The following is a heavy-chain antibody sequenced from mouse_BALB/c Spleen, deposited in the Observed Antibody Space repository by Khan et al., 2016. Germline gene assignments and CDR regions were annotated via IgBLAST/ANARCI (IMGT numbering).Heavy chain of an antibody. CDR1: GYTFTSYW. CDR2: IYPGDGDT. V-gene: IGHV1-87*01. J-gene: IGHJ4*01. CDR3: ARGGDYSLYYAMDY. D-gene: IGHD1-1*01. Sequence: QVQLQQSGAELARPGASVKLSCKASGYTFTSYWMQWVKQRPGQGLEWIGAIYPGDGDTRYTQKFKGKATLTADKSSSTASMQLRSLASEDSAIYYCARGGDYSLYYAMDYWGQGTSVTVSS.